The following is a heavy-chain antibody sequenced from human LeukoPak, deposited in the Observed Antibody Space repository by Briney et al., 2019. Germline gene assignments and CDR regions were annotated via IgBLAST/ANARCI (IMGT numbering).Heavy chain of an antibody. J-gene: IGHJ4*02. CDR1: GYTFTGYY. CDR3: ARELAVAGTPWGSDH. V-gene: IGHV1-2*02. CDR2: INPNSGGT. D-gene: IGHD6-19*01. Sequence: GASVKVSCKASGYTFTGYYMHWVRQAPGQGLEWMGWINPNSGGTNYAQKFQGRVTMTRDTSISTAYMELSRLRSDDTAVYYCARELAVAGTPWGSDHWGQGTLVTVSS.